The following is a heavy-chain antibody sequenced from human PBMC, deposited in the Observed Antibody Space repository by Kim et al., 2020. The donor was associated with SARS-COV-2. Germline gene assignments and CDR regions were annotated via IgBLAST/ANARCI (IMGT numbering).Heavy chain of an antibody. J-gene: IGHJ6*02. V-gene: IGHV3-30*02. D-gene: IGHD3-3*01. CDR3: AKGGHTIFGVVIWNGMDV. Sequence: GRLTISRDNSKNTLYLQMKSLRAEDTAVYYCAKGGHTIFGVVIWNGMDVWGQGTTVTVSS.